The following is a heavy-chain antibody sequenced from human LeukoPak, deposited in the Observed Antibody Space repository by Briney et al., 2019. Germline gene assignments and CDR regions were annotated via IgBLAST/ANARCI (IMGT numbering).Heavy chain of an antibody. V-gene: IGHV3-7*01. J-gene: IGHJ4*02. Sequence: PGGSLRLSCAASGFTFSDYYMSWIRQAPGKGLEWVANIRQDGSEKYYVDSVKGRFTISRDNAKNSLYLQMNSLRAEDTAVYYCARETGFFDYWGQGTLVTVSS. CDR2: IRQDGSEK. CDR3: ARETGFFDY. CDR1: GFTFSDYY. D-gene: IGHD1-1*01.